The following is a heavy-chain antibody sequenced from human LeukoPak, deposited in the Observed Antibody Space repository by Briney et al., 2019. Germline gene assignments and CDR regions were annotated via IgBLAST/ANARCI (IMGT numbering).Heavy chain of an antibody. V-gene: IGHV3-64D*06. CDR3: AKPVLGTFRGIDY. J-gene: IGHJ4*02. Sequence: GGSLRLSCSASGFVFTIYTMYWVRQAPGKGPEYVSTISGSGNGFSIYYADSVKGRFTISRDDSKSILYLQMNGLRADDTAVYYCAKPVLGTFRGIDYWGQGALVTVSS. CDR2: ISGSGNGFSI. D-gene: IGHD1-7*01. CDR1: GFVFTIYT.